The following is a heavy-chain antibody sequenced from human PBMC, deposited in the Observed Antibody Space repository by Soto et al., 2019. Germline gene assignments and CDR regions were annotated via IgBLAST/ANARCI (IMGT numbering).Heavy chain of an antibody. CDR2: ISTHNGNT. Sequence: SVKASCKTSGYTFTSYSIICVRQAPGQELEWMGWISTHNGNTNYEQNVQGRVAMTTDTSTSTTYWEVRRIRYGDTAVYYCTGVSAGPSSYDYVWGSYRYESSFDYWGQGTMVTVSS. J-gene: IGHJ4*02. CDR1: GYTFTSYS. V-gene: IGHV1-18*01. D-gene: IGHD3-16*02. CDR3: TGVSAGPSSYDYVWGSYRYESSFDY.